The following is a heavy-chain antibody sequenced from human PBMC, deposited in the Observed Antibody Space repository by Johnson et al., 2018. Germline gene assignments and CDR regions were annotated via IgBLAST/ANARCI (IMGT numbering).Heavy chain of an antibody. Sequence: QVQLQESGGGVVQPGRSLRLSCAASGFTFSSYGMHWVRQAPGKGLEWVAVISYDGSNKYYADSVKGRFTISRDNSKNTLYLQMKSLRAEDTAVYYCAREMGGYSSSWYRYYYYYMDVWGKGTTVTVSS. J-gene: IGHJ6*03. V-gene: IGHV3-30*03. CDR3: AREMGGYSSSWYRYYYYYMDV. D-gene: IGHD6-13*01. CDR2: ISYDGSNK. CDR1: GFTFSSYG.